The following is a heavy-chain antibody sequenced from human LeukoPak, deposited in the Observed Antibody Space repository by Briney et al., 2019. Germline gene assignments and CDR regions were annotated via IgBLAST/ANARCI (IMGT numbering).Heavy chain of an antibody. CDR1: GGSISSGGYY. D-gene: IGHD5-12*01. J-gene: IGHJ4*02. Sequence: SETLSLTCTVSGGSISSGGYYWSWIRQNPGKGLEWIGYKHYSGSTYYNPSLKSRVTISVDTSKNQFSLKLSSVTAADTAVYYCATNSGYDYFRFDYWGQGTLVTVSS. CDR2: KHYSGST. CDR3: ATNSGYDYFRFDY. V-gene: IGHV4-31*03.